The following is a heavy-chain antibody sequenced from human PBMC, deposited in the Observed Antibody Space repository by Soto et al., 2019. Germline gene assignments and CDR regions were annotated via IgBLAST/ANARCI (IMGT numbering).Heavy chain of an antibody. V-gene: IGHV1-2*02. CDR1: GYRFTGYY. CDR3: ARVGAGDGGWFDP. Sequence: QAQLVQSGAEVKKPGASVKVSCKASGYRFTGYYTHWVRQAPGQGLEWMGWINPNSGATDYAHKFQGRVTMTRDTSIRTAYMEWGSLTSDDTAVYYCARVGAGDGGWFDPWGQGTLVTVSS. J-gene: IGHJ5*02. CDR2: INPNSGAT. D-gene: IGHD3-16*01.